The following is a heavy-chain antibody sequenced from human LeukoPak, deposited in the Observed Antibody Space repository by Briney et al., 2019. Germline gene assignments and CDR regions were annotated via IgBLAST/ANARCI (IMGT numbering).Heavy chain of an antibody. CDR3: AVAGARYSDTGGLYAFDF. D-gene: IGHD2-8*02. CDR1: GASISSGSYF. J-gene: IGHJ3*01. Sequence: SDTLSLTCTVSGASISSGSYFWGWIRQPPGKGREWIGTIYYSGGPYHNPSLKSRVTITGDASKNPFSLRLNSVTAADTAVYSGAVAGARYSDTGGLYAFDFWGRGTMVTVSS. V-gene: IGHV4-39*01. CDR2: IYYSGGP.